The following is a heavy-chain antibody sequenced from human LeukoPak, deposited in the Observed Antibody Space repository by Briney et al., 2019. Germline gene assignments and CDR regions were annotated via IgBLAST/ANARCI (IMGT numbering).Heavy chain of an antibody. CDR3: ARHQVSLYDILTGYDY. D-gene: IGHD3-9*01. CDR2: IYYSGST. Sequence: PSETLSLTCTVSGGSISSSSYYWGWLRQPPGKGLEWIGSIYYSGSTYYNPSLKSRVTISVDTSKNQFSLKLSSVTAADTAVYYCARHQVSLYDILTGYDYWGQGTLVTVSS. CDR1: GGSISSSSYY. V-gene: IGHV4-39*01. J-gene: IGHJ4*02.